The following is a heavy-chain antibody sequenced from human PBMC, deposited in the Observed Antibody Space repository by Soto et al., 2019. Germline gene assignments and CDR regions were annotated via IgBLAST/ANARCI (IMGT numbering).Heavy chain of an antibody. V-gene: IGHV5-51*01. CDR2: IYPGDSDT. CDR3: ATSTTVTTRFNYYYYGMAV. CDR1: GYSFTSYW. D-gene: IGHD4-17*01. Sequence: RGESLKISCKGSGYSFTSYWIGWVRQMPGKGLEWMGIIYPGDSDTRYSPSFQGQVTISADKSISTAYLQWSSLKASDTAMYYCATSTTVTTRFNYYYYGMAVWGQGTTVTVSS. J-gene: IGHJ6*02.